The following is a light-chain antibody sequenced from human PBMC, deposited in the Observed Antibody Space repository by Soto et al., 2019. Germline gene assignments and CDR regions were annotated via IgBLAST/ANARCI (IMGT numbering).Light chain of an antibody. Sequence: EIVLTQSPGTLSLSPGERATLSCRASQSVSSSYLAWYQQTPGQAPRLLIYGASSRATGIPDRFSGSGSGTDFTLTISRLEPEDFAVYYCKQYGSSPLTFGGGTKVEIK. CDR2: GAS. V-gene: IGKV3-20*01. J-gene: IGKJ4*01. CDR1: QSVSSSY. CDR3: KQYGSSPLT.